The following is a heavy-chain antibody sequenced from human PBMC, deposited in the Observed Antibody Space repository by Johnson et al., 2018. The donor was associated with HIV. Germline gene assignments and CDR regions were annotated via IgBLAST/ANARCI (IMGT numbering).Heavy chain of an antibody. V-gene: IGHV3-74*02. D-gene: IGHD3-10*01. CDR2: INSDGSST. Sequence: VQLVESGGGLVQPGGSLRLSCAASGFTFSSYWMHWVRQAPGKGLVWVSRINSDGSSTSYADSVKGRFTISRDNAKNTLYLQMNSLRAGDTAVYYCARAGKWSGDAFDIWGQGTTVTVSS. J-gene: IGHJ3*02. CDR3: ARAGKWSGDAFDI. CDR1: GFTFSSYW.